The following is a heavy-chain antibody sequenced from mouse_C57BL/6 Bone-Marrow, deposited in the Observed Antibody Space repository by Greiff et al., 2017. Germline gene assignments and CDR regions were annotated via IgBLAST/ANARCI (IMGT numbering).Heavy chain of an antibody. CDR2: ILPGSGST. CDR3: ARKGRSYNY. V-gene: IGHV1-9*01. Sequence: QVQLQQSGAELMKPGASVKLSCKATGYTFTGYWIEWVKQRPGHGLEWIGEILPGSGSTNYNEKFKGKATLTADKSSSTAYMELRSLTSEDSAVYFCARKGRSYNYWGQGTTLTVSS. D-gene: IGHD1-1*01. J-gene: IGHJ2*01. CDR1: GYTFTGYW.